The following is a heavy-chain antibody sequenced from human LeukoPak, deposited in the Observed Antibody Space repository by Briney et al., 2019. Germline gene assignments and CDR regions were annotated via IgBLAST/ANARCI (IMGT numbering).Heavy chain of an antibody. V-gene: IGHV3-23*01. J-gene: IGHJ3*02. CDR2: ISGSGGST. CDR3: AKGLRIAARYDAFDI. Sequence: GGTLRLSCADSGFTFSSYAMSWVRQAPGKGLEWVSAISGSGGSTYYADSVKGRFTISRDNPKNTLYLQMNSLRAEDMAVYYCAKGLRIAARYDAFDIWGQGTMVTVSS. CDR1: GFTFSSYA. D-gene: IGHD6-6*01.